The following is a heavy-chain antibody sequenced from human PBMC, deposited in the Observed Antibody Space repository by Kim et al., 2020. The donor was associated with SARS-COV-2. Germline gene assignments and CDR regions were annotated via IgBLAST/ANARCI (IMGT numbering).Heavy chain of an antibody. CDR1: GFTFGASW. J-gene: IGHJ4*02. CDR3: CAWGIGGNF. D-gene: IGHD3-16*01. CDR2: INPDGSQE. Sequence: GGSLRLSCVASGFTFGASWMNWVRQAPGKGLEWVANINPDGSQERFVDSVKGRFTISRDNARNSLGLQMDSLGTDDTALYYCCAWGIGGNFWGQGTLVTVSS. V-gene: IGHV3-7*03.